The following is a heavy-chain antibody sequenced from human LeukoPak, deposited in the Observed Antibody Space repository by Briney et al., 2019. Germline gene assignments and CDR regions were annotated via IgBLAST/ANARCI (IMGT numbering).Heavy chain of an antibody. J-gene: IGHJ4*02. CDR3: ARDTNFKPNLGYYGSGLFDY. CDR2: ISYDGSNK. CDR1: GFTFSSYA. D-gene: IGHD3-10*01. V-gene: IGHV3-30-3*01. Sequence: GRSLRLSCAASGFTFSSYAMHWVRQAPGKGLERVAVISYDGSNKYYADSVKGRFTISRDNSKNTLYLQMNSLRAEDTAVYYCARDTNFKPNLGYYGSGLFDYWGQGTLVTVSS.